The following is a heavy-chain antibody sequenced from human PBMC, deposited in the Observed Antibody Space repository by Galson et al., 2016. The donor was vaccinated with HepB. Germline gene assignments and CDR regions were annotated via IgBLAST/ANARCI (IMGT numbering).Heavy chain of an antibody. Sequence: SVKVSCKASGYSFTSYYMHWVRQAPGQGLEWMGIINPSGGSTSYAQKFQGRVTLTRDTSTSTVYMELSSLRSEDTAVYYCARSGTVTLGIQVWPKGYDYYYYGIDVWGQGTTVTVSS. D-gene: IGHD5-18*01. CDR3: ARSGTVTLGIQVWPKGYDYYYYGIDV. J-gene: IGHJ6*02. CDR1: GYSFTSYY. CDR2: INPSGGST. V-gene: IGHV1-46*01.